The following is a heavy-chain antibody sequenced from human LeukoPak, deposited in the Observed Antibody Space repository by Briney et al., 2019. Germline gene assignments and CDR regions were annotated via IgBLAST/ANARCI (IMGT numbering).Heavy chain of an antibody. Sequence: GGSLRLSCAASGFTFSSYAMSWVRQAPGKGLEWVSAISGSGGSTYYADSVKGRFTISRDNSKNALYLQMNSLRAEDTAVYYCAKVMITFGGVIGSIDYWGQGTLVTVSS. CDR3: AKVMITFGGVIGSIDY. D-gene: IGHD3-16*02. J-gene: IGHJ4*02. CDR2: ISGSGGST. V-gene: IGHV3-23*01. CDR1: GFTFSSYA.